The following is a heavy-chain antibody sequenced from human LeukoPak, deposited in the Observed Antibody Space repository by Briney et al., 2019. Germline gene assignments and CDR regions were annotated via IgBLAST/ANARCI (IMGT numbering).Heavy chain of an antibody. V-gene: IGHV3-13*01. D-gene: IGHD4-17*01. CDR3: ARGKKTVTTDCGMDV. CDR2: IGTAGDT. J-gene: IGHJ6*02. CDR1: GFTFSSYD. Sequence: GGSLRLSCAASGFTFSSYDMHWVRQVTGKGLEWVSAIGTAGDTYYPGSVKGRFTISRENAKNSLYLQMNSLRAEDTAVYYCARGKKTVTTDCGMDVWGQGTTVTVSS.